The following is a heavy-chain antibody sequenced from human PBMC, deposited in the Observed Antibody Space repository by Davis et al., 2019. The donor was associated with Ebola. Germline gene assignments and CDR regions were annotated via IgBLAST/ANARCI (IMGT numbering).Heavy chain of an antibody. CDR1: DDSISYYY. J-gene: IGHJ5*02. D-gene: IGHD3-16*01. V-gene: IGHV4-59*01. CDR2: IYYSGGT. CDR3: AREGGSPPSWFDP. Sequence: PSETLSLTCTVSDDSISYYYWSWIRQPPGKGLEWVGYIYYSGGTNYNPSLKSRVTISLDTSKNQFSLQLSSVTAADTAVYYCAREGGSPPSWFDPWGQGTLVTVSS.